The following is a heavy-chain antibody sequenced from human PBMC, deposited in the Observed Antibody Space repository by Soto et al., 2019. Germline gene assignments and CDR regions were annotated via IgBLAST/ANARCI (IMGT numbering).Heavy chain of an antibody. CDR3: ARGSVGGCISWSHYYYYGMDV. V-gene: IGHV4-39*01. CDR1: GGSISSSSYY. Sequence: PSETLSLTCTVSGGSISSSSYYWGWIRQPPGKGLEWIGSIYYSGSTYYNPSLKSRVTISVDTSKNQFSLKLSSVTAADTAVYYCARGSVGGCISWSHYYYYGMDVWGQGTTVTVSS. D-gene: IGHD6-13*01. J-gene: IGHJ6*02. CDR2: IYYSGST.